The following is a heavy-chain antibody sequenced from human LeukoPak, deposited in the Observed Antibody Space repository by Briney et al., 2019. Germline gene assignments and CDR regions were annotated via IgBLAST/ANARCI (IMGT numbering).Heavy chain of an antibody. D-gene: IGHD3-22*01. CDR2: MNPNSGST. CDR3: ASGYYSDGSGYSPADY. V-gene: IGHV1-8*01. J-gene: IGHJ4*02. CDR1: GYTFTSYD. Sequence: ASVKVSCKASGYTFTSYDINWVRQATGQGLEWMGWMNPNSGSTGYAQKFQGRVTMTRNTSISTAYMELSSLRSEDTAVYYCASGYYSDGSGYSPADYWGQGTRATVSS.